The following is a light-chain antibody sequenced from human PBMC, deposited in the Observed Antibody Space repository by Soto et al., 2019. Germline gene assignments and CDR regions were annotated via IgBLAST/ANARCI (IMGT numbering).Light chain of an antibody. J-gene: IGKJ5*01. CDR1: QSFSSY. CDR3: QHRSNWIT. CDR2: DAS. Sequence: EIVLTQSPATLSLSPGERATLSCMPSQSFSSYLAWYQQKPGQAPRLLIYDASNRATGIPARFSGSGSGTDFTLTISSLEPEDFAVYYRQHRSNWITFGQGTRLEIK. V-gene: IGKV3-11*01.